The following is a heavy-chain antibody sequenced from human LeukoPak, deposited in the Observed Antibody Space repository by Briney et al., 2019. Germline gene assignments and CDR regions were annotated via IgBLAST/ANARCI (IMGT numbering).Heavy chain of an antibody. CDR3: VQTTGWPGFEY. CDR2: IYDGVPT. V-gene: IGHV4-4*09. J-gene: IGHJ4*02. CDR1: GLPISRFF. D-gene: IGHD6-19*01. Sequence: PSQTLSLICTTSGLPISRFFWNWVSQPPGKGLEWIGNIYDGVPTFFNPSLKSRVTISVDTSKGQFFLQLASGTAADTAVYYCVQTTGWPGFEYWGQGSLGTVSS.